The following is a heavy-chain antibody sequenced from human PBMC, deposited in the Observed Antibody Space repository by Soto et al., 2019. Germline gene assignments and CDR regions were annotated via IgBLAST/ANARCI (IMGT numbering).Heavy chain of an antibody. CDR2: IIPLFGTP. Sequence: QVLLMQSGAEVRKPGSSVKVSCTSSGGPFSSYGISWVRQVPGQGLEWLGGIIPLFGTPSYARKFQDRLTISADESTTTAYMELSSLTSEDTDMYFCARDGTITMANFDFWGQGTLVTVSS. D-gene: IGHD1-1*01. J-gene: IGHJ4*02. CDR3: ARDGTITMANFDF. V-gene: IGHV1-69*01. CDR1: GGPFSSYG.